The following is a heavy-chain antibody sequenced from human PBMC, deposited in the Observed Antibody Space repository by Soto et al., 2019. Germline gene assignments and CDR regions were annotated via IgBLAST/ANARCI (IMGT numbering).Heavy chain of an antibody. Sequence: QVQLQESGPGLVKPSQTLSLTCTVSGGSISSGGYYWSWIRQHPGKGLEWIGYIYYSGSTYYNPSLKSRVTISVDTSKNQFSLKLSSVTAADTAVYYCARGYFWSGYPPADFDYWGQGTLVTVSS. CDR3: ARGYFWSGYPPADFDY. CDR2: IYYSGST. J-gene: IGHJ4*02. D-gene: IGHD3-3*01. CDR1: GGSISSGGYY. V-gene: IGHV4-31*03.